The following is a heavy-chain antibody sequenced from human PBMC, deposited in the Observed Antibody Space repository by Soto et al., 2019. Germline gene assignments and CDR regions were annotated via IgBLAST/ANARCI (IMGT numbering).Heavy chain of an antibody. CDR1: GFTFSDYG. CDR3: AKDRGRIADNWFDP. CDR2: ISYDGSDR. V-gene: IGHV3-30*18. J-gene: IGHJ5*02. D-gene: IGHD6-13*01. Sequence: SLRLSCVASGFTFSDYGVHWVRQAPGKGLEWVAVISYDGSDRYYVDSVKGRFTISRDSSKNTLYLQMNSLRPEDTAVYYCAKDRGRIADNWFDPWGQGTLVTVSS.